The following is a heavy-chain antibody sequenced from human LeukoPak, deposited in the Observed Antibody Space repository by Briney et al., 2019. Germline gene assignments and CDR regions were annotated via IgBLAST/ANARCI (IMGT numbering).Heavy chain of an antibody. CDR2: IYYSGST. D-gene: IGHD6-13*01. CDR1: GDSISSSSYY. Sequence: SETLSLTCTVSGDSISSSSYYWGWIRQPPGKGLEWIGSIYYSGSTSYNPSLKSRVTISLDMSKNQFSLKLTSVTAADTAVYYCARKGYSISWYSPWGQGTLVTVSS. J-gene: IGHJ5*02. CDR3: ARKGYSISWYSP. V-gene: IGHV4-39*07.